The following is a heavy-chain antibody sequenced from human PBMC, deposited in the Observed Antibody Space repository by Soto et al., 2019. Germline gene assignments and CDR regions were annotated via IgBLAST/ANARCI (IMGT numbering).Heavy chain of an antibody. J-gene: IGHJ4*02. Sequence: PGGSLRLSCAASGFTFSDYWMNWLRQAPGKGLEWMANIKEDGSEKYYAAPVKGRFTISRDDSKNTVYLQMDSLKTEDTAVYYCTHLLSLAHPYSYLWGQGTQVTVSS. CDR1: GFTFSDYW. CDR3: THLLSLAHPYSYL. CDR2: IKEDGSEK. D-gene: IGHD2-21*01. V-gene: IGHV3-7*05.